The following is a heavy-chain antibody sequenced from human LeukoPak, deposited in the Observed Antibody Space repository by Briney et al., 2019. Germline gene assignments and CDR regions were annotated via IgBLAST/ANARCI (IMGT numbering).Heavy chain of an antibody. CDR1: GGSLSTYY. D-gene: IGHD2-21*02. V-gene: IGHV4-59*08. CDR3: ARLGPGDHAFDI. J-gene: IGHJ3*02. Sequence: PSETLSLTCTVSGGSLSTYYRSWLRQTPATGLEWIGYISYSGSVNYNPSLKSRVTISVDTSKNQFSLSLSSVTAADTAVYYCARLGPGDHAFDIWGQGTMVTVSS. CDR2: ISYSGSV.